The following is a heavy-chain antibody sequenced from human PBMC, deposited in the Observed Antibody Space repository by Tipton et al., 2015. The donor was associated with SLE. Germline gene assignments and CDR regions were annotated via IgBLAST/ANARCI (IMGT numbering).Heavy chain of an antibody. J-gene: IGHJ5*02. CDR2: IYHSGST. CDR1: GGSISSGGYS. D-gene: IGHD1-26*01. CDR3: ARETGGNSGSHRGWFDP. Sequence: TLSLTCAVSGGSISSGGYSWSWIRQPPGKGLEWIGYIYHSGSTYYNPSLKSRVTISVDTSKNQFSLKLSSVTAADTAVYYCARETGGNSGSHRGWFDPWGQGTLVTVSS. V-gene: IGHV4-30-2*01.